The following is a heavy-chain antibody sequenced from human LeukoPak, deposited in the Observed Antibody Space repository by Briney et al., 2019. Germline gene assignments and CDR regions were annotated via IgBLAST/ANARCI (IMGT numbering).Heavy chain of an antibody. Sequence: GGSLRLSCAASGFTFSHYGMSWVRQAPGKGLEWVSGISGRDSTTYYADSVKGRFTISRENSKNTLYLQMNSLRAEDTAVYYCATSGGSYWSWGQGTLVTVSS. CDR3: ATSGGSYWS. J-gene: IGHJ5*02. CDR2: ISGRDSTT. V-gene: IGHV3-23*01. D-gene: IGHD1-26*01. CDR1: GFTFSHYG.